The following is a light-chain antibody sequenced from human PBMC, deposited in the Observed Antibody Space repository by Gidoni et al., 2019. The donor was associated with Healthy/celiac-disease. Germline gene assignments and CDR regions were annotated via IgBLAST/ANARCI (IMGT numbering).Light chain of an antibody. J-gene: IGKJ1*01. CDR1: QSLLHSNGYNY. V-gene: IGKV2-28*01. Sequence: DMVMTQSPLSLPVTPGEPASISCRSSQSLLHSNGYNYLDWYLQKPGQSPQLLIYLGSNRASGVPDRFSGSGSGTDFTLTISSVEAADVGVSYCMQALQTPPWTFGQGTKVEIK. CDR3: MQALQTPPWT. CDR2: LGS.